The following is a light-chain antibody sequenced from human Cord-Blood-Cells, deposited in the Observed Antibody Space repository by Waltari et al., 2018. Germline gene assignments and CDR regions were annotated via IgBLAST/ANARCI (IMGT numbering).Light chain of an antibody. CDR3: SSYTSSSTLDV. Sequence: QSALTKPASVSGSPGQSITLSCTGTSSDVGGYNYVSLYQQHPGKAPKLMIYDVSNRPSGVSNRFSGSKSDNTASLTISGLQAEDEADYYCSSYTSSSTLDVFGTGTKVTVL. CDR1: SSDVGGYNY. CDR2: DVS. J-gene: IGLJ1*01. V-gene: IGLV2-14*03.